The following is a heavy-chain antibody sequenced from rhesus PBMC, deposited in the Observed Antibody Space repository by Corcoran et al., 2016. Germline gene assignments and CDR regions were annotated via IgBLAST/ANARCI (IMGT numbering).Heavy chain of an antibody. Sequence: QVQLQESGPGVVKPSETLSLTFAVSVGSLSDSYRWTWIRQPPGKGLEWIGYIYGSRKTTTDIHSLKSRVTISIETAKTQFSLKLSSVTAADTAVYYCARVIVGLVNVYWGQGGLVTGSS. CDR3: ARVIVGLVNVY. J-gene: IGHJ4*01. V-gene: IGHV4S10*01. D-gene: IGHD3-3*01. CDR2: IYGSRKTT. CDR1: VGSLSDSYR.